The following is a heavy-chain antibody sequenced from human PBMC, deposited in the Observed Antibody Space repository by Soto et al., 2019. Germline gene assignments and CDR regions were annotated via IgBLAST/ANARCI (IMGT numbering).Heavy chain of an antibody. Sequence: EVQLVESGGGLVQPGGSLRLSCAASGFTVSSNYMSWVRQAPGKGLEWVSVIYSGGSTYYADSVKGRFTMSRDNSKNTLYLQMNSLRAEDTAVYYCARDGIAAAGRFDYWGQGTLVTVSS. J-gene: IGHJ4*02. V-gene: IGHV3-66*01. CDR2: IYSGGST. CDR1: GFTVSSNY. D-gene: IGHD6-13*01. CDR3: ARDGIAAAGRFDY.